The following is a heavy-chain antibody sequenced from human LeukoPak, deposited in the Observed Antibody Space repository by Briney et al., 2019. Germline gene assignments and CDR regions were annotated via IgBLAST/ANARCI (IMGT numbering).Heavy chain of an antibody. J-gene: IGHJ4*02. V-gene: IGHV4-59*08. Sequence: SETLSLTCTVSGGSINSYYWSWIRQPPGKGLEWIGYIYYSGYTNYNPPLKSRVTVSVDTSKNQFSLRLSSVTAADTAVYFCAKWASDNRAFDLWGQGTLVTVSS. CDR1: GGSINSYY. CDR2: IYYSGYT. D-gene: IGHD2-8*01. CDR3: AKWASDNRAFDL.